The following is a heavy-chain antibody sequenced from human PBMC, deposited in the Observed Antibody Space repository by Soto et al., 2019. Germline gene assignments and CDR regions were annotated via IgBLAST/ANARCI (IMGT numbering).Heavy chain of an antibody. CDR1: GGSFSGYS. V-gene: IGHV4-34*01. J-gene: IGHJ4*02. CDR3: ARDKTTGLFDY. Sequence: SGTLALTCAVYGGSFSGYSWTWIRQPPGTGLEWIGEINHTGSTNYNPSLKSRVTISVDTSKNQFSLKLTSVTAADTAVYYCARDKTTGLFDYWGQGTLVTVSS. CDR2: INHTGST. D-gene: IGHD1-7*01.